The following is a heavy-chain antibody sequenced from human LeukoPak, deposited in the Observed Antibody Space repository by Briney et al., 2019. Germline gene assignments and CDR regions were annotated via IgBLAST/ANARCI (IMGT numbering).Heavy chain of an antibody. CDR1: GGTFSNYA. J-gene: IGHJ4*02. D-gene: IGHD3-3*01. Sequence: SVKVSYKASGGTFSNYAISWVRQAPGQGLEWMGGIITNFGTTNYAQKYQGRVTITADESTSTVYMELSSLRSEDTAVYYCARPRTYYDFWRGYPPFDYWGQGTLVTVSS. CDR2: IITNFGTT. V-gene: IGHV1-69*13. CDR3: ARPRTYYDFWRGYPPFDY.